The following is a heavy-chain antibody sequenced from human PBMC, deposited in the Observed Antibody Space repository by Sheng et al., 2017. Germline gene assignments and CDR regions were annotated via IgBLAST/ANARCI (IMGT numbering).Heavy chain of an antibody. D-gene: IGHD2-15*01. CDR2: INHSGST. J-gene: IGHJ4*02. V-gene: IGHV4-34*01. CDR3: ARGRYCSGGSCYSDTLGAYYFDY. CDR1: GGSFSGYY. Sequence: QVQLQQWGAGLLKPSETLSLTCAVYGGSFSGYYWSWIRQPPGEGLEWIGEINHSGSTNYNPSLKSRVTISVDTSKNQFSLKLSSVTAADTAVYYCARGRYCSGGSCYSDTLGAYYFDYWGQGTLVTVSS.